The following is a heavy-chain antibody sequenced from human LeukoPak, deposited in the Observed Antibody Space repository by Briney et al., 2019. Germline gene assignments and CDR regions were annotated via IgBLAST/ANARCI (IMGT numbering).Heavy chain of an antibody. J-gene: IGHJ4*02. Sequence: GGSLRLSCAASGFTVSGNYMSWVRQAPGKGLEWVSVLYSGGTTYYADSVKGRFTISRDNSKNTLYLQVNSLRDADTAVYYCAGEDDNRGIFDYWGQGTLVTVSS. D-gene: IGHD4-23*01. CDR3: AGEDDNRGIFDY. CDR2: LYSGGTT. CDR1: GFTVSGNY. V-gene: IGHV3-66*01.